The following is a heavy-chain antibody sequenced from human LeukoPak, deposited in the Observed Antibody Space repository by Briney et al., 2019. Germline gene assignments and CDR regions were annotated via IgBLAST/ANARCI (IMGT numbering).Heavy chain of an antibody. J-gene: IGHJ4*02. V-gene: IGHV3-21*01. CDR3: ARDLVGATVDY. CDR1: GFTFSSYS. D-gene: IGHD1-26*01. Sequence: GGSLRPSCAASGFTFSSYSMNWVRQAPGKGLEWISSISSSSSYIYYADSVKGRFTISRDNAKNSLYLQMNSLRAEDTAVYYCARDLVGATVDYWGQGTLVTVSS. CDR2: ISSSSSYI.